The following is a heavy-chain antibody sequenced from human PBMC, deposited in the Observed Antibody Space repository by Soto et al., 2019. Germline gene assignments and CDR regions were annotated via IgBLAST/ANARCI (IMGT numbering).Heavy chain of an antibody. CDR2: IYQSGST. J-gene: IGHJ3*01. CDR1: GGSISSRNW. D-gene: IGHD6-6*01. Sequence: QVHLQESGPGLVKPSGTLSLTCTVSGGSISSRNWWSWLRQSPTKGLEWIGEIYQSGSTNYNPSLESRVTISVDKSKNQFSLELTSLTAADTAVYYCAKDRPWGSSDRGAPDDFAVWGQGTMVTVS. CDR3: AKDRPWGSSDRGAPDDFAV. V-gene: IGHV4-4*02.